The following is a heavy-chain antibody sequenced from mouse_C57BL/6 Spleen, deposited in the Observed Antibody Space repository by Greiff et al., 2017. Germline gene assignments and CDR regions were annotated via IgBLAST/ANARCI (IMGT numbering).Heavy chain of an antibody. V-gene: IGHV1-69*01. CDR2: IDPSDSYT. CDR1: GYTFTSYW. J-gene: IGHJ3*01. Sequence: QVQLQQPGAELVMPGASVKLSCKASGYTFTSYWVHWVKQRPGQGLEWIGEIDPSDSYTNYNQKFKGKSTLTVDKSSSTAYMQLSSLTSEDSAVYYCAYGSRGFAYWGQGTLVTVSA. CDR3: AYGSRGFAY. D-gene: IGHD1-1*01.